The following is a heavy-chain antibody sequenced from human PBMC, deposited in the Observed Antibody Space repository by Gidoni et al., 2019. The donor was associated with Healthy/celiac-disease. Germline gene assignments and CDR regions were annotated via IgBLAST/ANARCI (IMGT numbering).Heavy chain of an antibody. CDR1: GGSFSGYY. CDR2: INHSGST. J-gene: IGHJ6*02. V-gene: IGHV4-34*01. Sequence: QVQLQQWGAGLLKPSETLSLTCAVYGGSFSGYYWSWIRQPPGKGLEWIGEINHSGSTNYNPSLKSRVTISVDTSKNQFSLKLSSVTAADTAVYYCARGGERGVDYDFWSGYFAYYYYGMDVWGQGTTVTVSS. CDR3: ARGGERGVDYDFWSGYFAYYYYGMDV. D-gene: IGHD3-3*01.